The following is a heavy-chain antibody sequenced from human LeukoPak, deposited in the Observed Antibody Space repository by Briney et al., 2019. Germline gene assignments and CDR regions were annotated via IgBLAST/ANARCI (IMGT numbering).Heavy chain of an antibody. Sequence: GASVKVSCKASGYTFTSYGISWVRQAPGQGLEWMGWISAYNGNTNYAQKLQGRVTMTTDTSTSTAHMELRSLRSDDTAVYYCARDSGSGSPLIWGQGTLVTVSS. CDR2: ISAYNGNT. CDR3: ARDSGSGSPLI. J-gene: IGHJ4*02. D-gene: IGHD3-10*01. V-gene: IGHV1-18*01. CDR1: GYTFTSYG.